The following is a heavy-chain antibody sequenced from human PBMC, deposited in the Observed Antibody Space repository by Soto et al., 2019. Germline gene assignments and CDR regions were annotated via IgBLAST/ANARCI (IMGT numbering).Heavy chain of an antibody. J-gene: IGHJ4*02. CDR2: IMPIFRRA. Sequence: VASVKVSCKVSGGTFNNYAISWVRQAPGQGLKWMGGIMPIFRRADYAQEFQGRATITADKSTTTFYMELSSLRSGDTAIYYCARAEVGATTRIDSWGQGTLVTVSS. CDR1: GGTFNNYA. V-gene: IGHV1-69*06. D-gene: IGHD1-26*01. CDR3: ARAEVGATTRIDS.